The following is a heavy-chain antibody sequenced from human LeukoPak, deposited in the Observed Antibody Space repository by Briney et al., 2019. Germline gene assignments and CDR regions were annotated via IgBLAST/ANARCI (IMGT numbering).Heavy chain of an antibody. V-gene: IGHV3-48*01. J-gene: IGHJ3*02. CDR1: GFTFRTYS. Sequence: GGSLRLSCAASGFTFRTYSMNWVRQAPGKGLEWVSYISSSSSSIYYADSVKGRFTISRDNSKNTLYLQMNSLRAEDTAVYYCAKPEGEVVTPYDAFDIWGRGTMVTVSS. D-gene: IGHD2-15*01. CDR3: AKPEGEVVTPYDAFDI. CDR2: ISSSSSSI.